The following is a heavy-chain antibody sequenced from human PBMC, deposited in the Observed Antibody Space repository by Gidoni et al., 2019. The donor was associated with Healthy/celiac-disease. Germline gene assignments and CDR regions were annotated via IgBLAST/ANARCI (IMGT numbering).Heavy chain of an antibody. D-gene: IGHD5-12*01. CDR2: ISYDGSNK. Sequence: QVQLVESGGVVVQPGRSLRLSCAASGFTFSSYGMHWVRQAPGKGLEWVAVISYDGSNKYYADSVKGRFTISRDNSKNTLYLQMNSLRAEDTAVYYCHKAGWLRSIEFPNYGMDVWGQGTTVTVSS. V-gene: IGHV3-30*03. CDR1: GFTFSSYG. J-gene: IGHJ6*02. CDR3: HKAGWLRSIEFPNYGMDV.